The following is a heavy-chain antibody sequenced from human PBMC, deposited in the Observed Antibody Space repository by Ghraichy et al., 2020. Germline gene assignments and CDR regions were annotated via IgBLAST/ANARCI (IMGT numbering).Heavy chain of an antibody. J-gene: IGHJ4*02. V-gene: IGHV4-39*01. CDR1: GGSIRSSDSY. D-gene: IGHD1-7*01. Sequence: SETLSLTCIVSGGSIRSSDSYWSWIRQPPGKGLEWIGNINYIGSIYYNPSLKSRVTISVDTSKNQFSLRLSSVTAADTAVYFCASHTITATLDWGQGTLVTVSS. CDR3: ASHTITATLD. CDR2: INYIGSI.